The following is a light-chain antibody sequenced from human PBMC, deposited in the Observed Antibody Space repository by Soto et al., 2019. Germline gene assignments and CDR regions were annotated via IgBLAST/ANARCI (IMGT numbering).Light chain of an antibody. CDR2: DAS. CDR1: QSVSTY. V-gene: IGKV3-11*01. J-gene: IGKJ4*01. Sequence: EIVLTQSPATLSLSPGERATLSCRASQSVSTYLAWYQHKPGQAPSLLIYDASNRATGVPARFSGSGSGTDFTLTITALEPEDFALYYCQQRSERPLTFCGGTKVEIK. CDR3: QQRSERPLT.